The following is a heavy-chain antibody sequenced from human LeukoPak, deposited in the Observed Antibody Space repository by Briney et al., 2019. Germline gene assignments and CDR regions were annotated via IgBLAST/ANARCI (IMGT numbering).Heavy chain of an antibody. D-gene: IGHD3-22*01. CDR3: AKDTNYYDSSGYNGDAFDV. CDR1: GFTFSSYA. Sequence: QPGGSLRLSCAASGFTFSSYAMSWVRQAPGKGLEWVSGVSGSGGSTDYADSVKGRFTISRDNSKNTLYLQMNSLRAEDTAVYYCAKDTNYYDSSGYNGDAFDVWGQGTLVTVSS. J-gene: IGHJ4*02. CDR2: VSGSGGST. V-gene: IGHV3-23*01.